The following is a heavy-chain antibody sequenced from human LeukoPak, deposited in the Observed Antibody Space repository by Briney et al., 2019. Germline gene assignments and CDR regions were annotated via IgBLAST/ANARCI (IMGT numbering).Heavy chain of an antibody. Sequence: PSETLSLTCAVYGGSFSGCYWSWIRQPPGKGLEWIGEINHSGSTNYNPSLKSRVTISVDTSKNQFSLKLSSVTAADTAVYYCARGRFRFGDYWGQGTLVTVSS. CDR2: INHSGST. J-gene: IGHJ4*02. D-gene: IGHD3-10*01. CDR3: ARGRFRFGDY. CDR1: GGSFSGCY. V-gene: IGHV4-34*01.